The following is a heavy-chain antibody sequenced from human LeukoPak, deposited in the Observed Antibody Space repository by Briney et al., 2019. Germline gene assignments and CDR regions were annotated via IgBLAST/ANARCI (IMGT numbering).Heavy chain of an antibody. Sequence: PGGSLRLSCAASGFTFSSYAMSWVRQAPGKGLEWVSAISGSGGSTYYADSVKGRFTISRDNSKNTLYLQMNRLRAEDTAVYYCAKDRWPTWALDYWGQGTLVTVSS. CDR3: AKDRWPTWALDY. CDR2: ISGSGGST. V-gene: IGHV3-23*01. D-gene: IGHD4-23*01. J-gene: IGHJ4*02. CDR1: GFTFSSYA.